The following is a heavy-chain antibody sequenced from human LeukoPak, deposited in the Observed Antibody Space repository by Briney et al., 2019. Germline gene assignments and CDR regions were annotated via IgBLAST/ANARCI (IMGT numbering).Heavy chain of an antibody. CDR3: ALLAVASDFDY. CDR2: IASSGTTT. CDR1: GFPFSVYE. V-gene: IGHV3-48*03. D-gene: IGHD6-19*01. Sequence: TGGSLRLSCAVSGFPFSVYEMNWVRQAPGQGLEWVSNIASSGTTTYYAESVKGRFSISRDNAKSSLYLQMNSLRVEDTAVYYCALLAVASDFDYWGQGALVTVSS. J-gene: IGHJ4*02.